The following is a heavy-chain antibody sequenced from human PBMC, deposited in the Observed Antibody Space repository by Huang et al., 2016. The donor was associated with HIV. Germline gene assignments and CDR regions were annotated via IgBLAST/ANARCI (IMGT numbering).Heavy chain of an antibody. Sequence: EVQLVESGGGLVQPGGSLRLSCVASGFTFSSYWMSWVRQGLGKGLEWVANIKQDGSEKYYVDSVKGRFTISRDNAKNSLYLQMNRLRAEDTAVYYCARGGTYSGWWQDYWGQGTLVTVSS. J-gene: IGHJ4*02. CDR3: ARGGTYSGWWQDY. D-gene: IGHD6-19*01. V-gene: IGHV3-7*01. CDR1: GFTFSSYW. CDR2: IKQDGSEK.